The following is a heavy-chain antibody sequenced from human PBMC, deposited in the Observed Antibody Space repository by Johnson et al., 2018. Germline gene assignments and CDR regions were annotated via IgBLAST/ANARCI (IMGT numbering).Heavy chain of an antibody. V-gene: IGHV3-9*01. CDR3: AKQHPHYYFDVSTFRH. CDR1: GFTFDDYA. D-gene: IGHD3-22*01. CDR2: ISWNSGSI. J-gene: IGHJ1*01. Sequence: VQLVQSGGGLVQPGRSLRLSCAASGFTFDDYAMHWVRQAPGKGLEWVSGISWNSGSIGYTDSVKGRFTISRDNAKNSLYLQMNSLRAEDTAVYYCAKQHPHYYFDVSTFRHWGQGTLVTVSS.